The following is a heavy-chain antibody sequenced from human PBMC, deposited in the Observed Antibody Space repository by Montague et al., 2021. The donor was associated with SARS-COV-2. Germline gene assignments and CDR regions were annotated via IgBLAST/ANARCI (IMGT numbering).Heavy chain of an antibody. V-gene: IGHV4-39*07. D-gene: IGHD3-16*01. CDR1: GGSISSSSYY. Sequence: SETLSLTCTVSGGSISSSSYYWVWIRQPPGKGLEWIGSIYYSGIYYYNASLKSRVTIPVDTSKNQLSLKLSSVTAADTAEYYCARDGSLRFGVLLGPRPSYCGMDVWGQGTTVTVSS. CDR3: ARDGSLRFGVLLGPRPSYCGMDV. CDR2: IYYSGIY. J-gene: IGHJ6*02.